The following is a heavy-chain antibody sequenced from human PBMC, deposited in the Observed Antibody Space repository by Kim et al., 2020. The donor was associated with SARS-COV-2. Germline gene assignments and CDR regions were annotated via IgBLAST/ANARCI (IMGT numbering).Heavy chain of an antibody. CDR2: IWYDGNNK. D-gene: IGHD2-2*03. J-gene: IGHJ6*02. V-gene: IGHV3-33*01. CDR3: ARDGGYCGSSIRCNPNYYYGMDV. CDR1: GFTFSSHG. Sequence: GGSLRLSCAASGFTFSSHGMHWVRQAPGKGLEWVAVIWYDGNNKNFADSVKGRFTISRDNSKNTLYLQMNSLRAEDTAVYYCARDGGYCGSSIRCNPNYYYGMDVWGQGTTVTVSS.